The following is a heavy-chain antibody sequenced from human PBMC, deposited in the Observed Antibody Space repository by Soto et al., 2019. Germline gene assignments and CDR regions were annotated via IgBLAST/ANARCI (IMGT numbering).Heavy chain of an antibody. Sequence: ALKGYCKGCGGTFSEYAITWGRKAPGQGLKWMGGIIPLFGTTHYAQKLQGRVSITADESTSTAYMELSSLRSEDTALYYCARGSILAAGGMYYYSGMDVWGQGTTVTGSS. CDR1: GGTFSEYA. CDR3: ARGSILAAGGMYYYSGMDV. D-gene: IGHD6-13*01. CDR2: IIPLFGTT. J-gene: IGHJ6*02. V-gene: IGHV1-69*01.